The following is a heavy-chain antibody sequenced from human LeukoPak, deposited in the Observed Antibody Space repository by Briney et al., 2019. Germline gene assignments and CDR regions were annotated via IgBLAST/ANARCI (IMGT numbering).Heavy chain of an antibody. CDR2: ISSSGST. V-gene: IGHV4-61*02. CDR1: GDSISSGDYY. J-gene: IGHJ4*02. Sequence: TLSLTCTVSGDSISSGDYYWSWIRQPAGKGLEWIGRISSSGSTNYDPSLKSRVTISIDKSKNQFSLKLNSVTAADTAVYYCARAFLVGYSPEEYFFDYWGQGNLVTVSS. CDR3: ARAFLVGYSPEEYFFDY. D-gene: IGHD2-15*01.